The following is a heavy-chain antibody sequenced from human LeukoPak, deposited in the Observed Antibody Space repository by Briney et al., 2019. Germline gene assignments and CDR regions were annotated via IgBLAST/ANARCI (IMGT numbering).Heavy chain of an antibody. CDR3: ARHGYSSSWQTLRYNWFDP. V-gene: IGHV4-39*01. J-gene: IGHJ5*02. CDR1: GGSISSSSYY. D-gene: IGHD6-13*01. CDR2: IYYSGST. Sequence: SETLSLTCTVSGGSISSSSYYWGWIRQPPGKGLKWIGSIYYSGSTYYNPSLKSRVTISVDTSKNQFSLKLSSVTAADTAVYYCARHGYSSSWQTLRYNWFDPWGQGTLVTVSS.